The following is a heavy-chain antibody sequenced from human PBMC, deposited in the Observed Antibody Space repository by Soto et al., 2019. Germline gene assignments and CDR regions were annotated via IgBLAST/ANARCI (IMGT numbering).Heavy chain of an antibody. V-gene: IGHV4-31*03. Sequence: QVQLQESGPGLVKPSQTLSLTCTVSGGSISSGGYYWSWIRQHPGKGLEWIGYIYYSGSTYYNPSLKSRVTISVDTSKNQFSLKLSSVTAADTAVYYCARGGGGYYDYLKVVDYWGQGTLVTVSS. CDR2: IYYSGST. J-gene: IGHJ4*02. CDR1: GGSISSGGYY. D-gene: IGHD3-22*01. CDR3: ARGGGGYYDYLKVVDY.